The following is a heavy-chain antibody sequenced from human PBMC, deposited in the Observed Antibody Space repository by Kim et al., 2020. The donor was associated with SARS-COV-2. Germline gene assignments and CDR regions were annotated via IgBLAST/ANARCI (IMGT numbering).Heavy chain of an antibody. CDR2: ISGSGGST. J-gene: IGHJ4*02. D-gene: IGHD2-15*01. CDR1: GFTFSSYA. Sequence: GGSLRLSCAASGFTFSSYAMSWVRQAPGKGLEWVSAISGSGGSTYYADSVKGRFTISRDNSKNTLYLQMNSLRAEDTAVYYCAKPYYCSGGSCYRRGHDYWGQGTLVTVSS. CDR3: AKPYYCSGGSCYRRGHDY. V-gene: IGHV3-23*01.